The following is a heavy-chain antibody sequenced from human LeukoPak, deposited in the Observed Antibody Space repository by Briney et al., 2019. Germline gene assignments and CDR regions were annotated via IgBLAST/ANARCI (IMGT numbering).Heavy chain of an antibody. Sequence: ASVKVSCTASGYTFTNYGISWVRQAPGQGLECMGWISAYNGNTNYAQRFQGRVTMTTDTSTSTAYMELRSLRSDDTAVYYCARPQEEDGYNYNWAFDYWGQGTLVTVSS. CDR1: GYTFTNYG. J-gene: IGHJ4*02. CDR3: ARPQEEDGYNYNWAFDY. V-gene: IGHV1-18*01. CDR2: ISAYNGNT. D-gene: IGHD5-24*01.